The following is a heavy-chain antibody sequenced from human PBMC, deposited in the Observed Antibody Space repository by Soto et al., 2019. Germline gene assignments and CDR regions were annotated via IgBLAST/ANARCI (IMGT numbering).Heavy chain of an antibody. CDR2: IWYDGSNK. V-gene: IGHV3-33*01. CDR3: ARAYWEVLVYYFDY. Sequence: GGSLGLSCAASGFTFSSYGMHWVRQAPGKGLEWVAVIWYDGSNKYYADSVKGRFTISRDNSKNTLYLQMNSLRAEDTAVYYCARAYWEVLVYYFDYSGPGHLLTVSS. J-gene: IGHJ4*02. CDR1: GFTFSSYG. D-gene: IGHD3-16*02.